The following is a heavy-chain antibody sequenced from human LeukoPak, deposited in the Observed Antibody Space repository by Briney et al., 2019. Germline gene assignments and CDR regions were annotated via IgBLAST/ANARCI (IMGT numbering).Heavy chain of an antibody. D-gene: IGHD3-10*01. J-gene: IGHJ6*03. V-gene: IGHV3-30*02. CDR1: GFTFSSYG. CDR2: IRYDGSNK. Sequence: GGSLRLSCAASGFTFSSYGKHWVRQAPGKGLEWVAFIRYDGSNKYYADSVKGRFTISRDNSKNTLYLQMNSLRAEDTAVYYCAKDARGDYYYYMDVWGKGTTVTVSS. CDR3: AKDARGDYYYYMDV.